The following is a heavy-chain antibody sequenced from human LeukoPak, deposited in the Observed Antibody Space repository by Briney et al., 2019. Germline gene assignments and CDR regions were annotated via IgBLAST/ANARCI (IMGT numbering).Heavy chain of an antibody. D-gene: IGHD3-22*01. V-gene: IGHV1-18*01. CDR2: ISAYNGNT. CDR1: GYTFTNYG. Sequence: ASVKVSCKSSGYTFTNYGINWVRQAPGQGLEWMGWISAYNGNTNYAQKLQGRVTMTTDTSTSTAYMELSSLRSEDTAMYYCARVVVVITNDISDIWGQGTMVIVSS. J-gene: IGHJ3*02. CDR3: ARVVVVITNDISDI.